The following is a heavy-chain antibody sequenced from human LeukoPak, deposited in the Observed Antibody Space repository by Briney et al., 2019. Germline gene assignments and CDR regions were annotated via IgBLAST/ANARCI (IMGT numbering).Heavy chain of an antibody. CDR3: ARLEGWLQFGAIDY. D-gene: IGHD5-24*01. V-gene: IGHV4-34*01. Sequence: PSETLSLTCAVYGGSFSGYYWSWIRQPPGKGLEWIGEINHSGSTNYNPSLKSRVTISVDTSKNQFSLKLSSVTAADTAVYYCARLEGWLQFGAIDYWGQGTLVTVSS. CDR2: INHSGST. J-gene: IGHJ4*02. CDR1: GGSFSGYY.